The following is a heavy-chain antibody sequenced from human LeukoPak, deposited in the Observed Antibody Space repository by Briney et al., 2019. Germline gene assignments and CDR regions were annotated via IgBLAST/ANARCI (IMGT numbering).Heavy chain of an antibody. Sequence: GGSLRLSCAASGFTFSDYYMSWIRQAPGKGLEWVSYISSSGSTIYYADSVKGRFTISRDNAKNSLYLQMNSLRAEDTAVYYCARRFRAAAISNPLDFWGQGTLVTVPS. V-gene: IGHV3-11*01. CDR3: ARRFRAAAISNPLDF. CDR1: GFTFSDYY. J-gene: IGHJ4*02. CDR2: ISSSGSTI. D-gene: IGHD2-2*02.